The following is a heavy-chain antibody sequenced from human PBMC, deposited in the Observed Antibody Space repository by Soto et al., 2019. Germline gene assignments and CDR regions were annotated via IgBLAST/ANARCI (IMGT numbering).Heavy chain of an antibody. CDR3: ARVGITIFGVVDY. CDR2: IYYSGST. D-gene: IGHD3-3*01. Sequence: SETLSLTCTVSGGSISSSSYYWGWIRQPPGKGLEWIGSIYYSGSTYYNPSLKSRATISVDTSKNQFSLKLSSVTAADTAVYYCARVGITIFGVVDYWGQGTLVTVSS. V-gene: IGHV4-39*01. J-gene: IGHJ4*02. CDR1: GGSISSSSYY.